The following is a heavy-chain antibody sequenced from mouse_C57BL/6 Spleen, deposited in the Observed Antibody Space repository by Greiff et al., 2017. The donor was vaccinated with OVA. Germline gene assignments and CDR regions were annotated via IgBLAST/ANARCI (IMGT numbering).Heavy chain of an antibody. D-gene: IGHD1-1*01. CDR1: GFTFNTYA. V-gene: IGHV10-3*01. CDR3: VREGPYYYGSSPRWYFDV. Sequence: DVMLVESGGGLVQPKGSLKLSCAASGFTFNTYAMHWVRQAPGKGLEWVARIRSKSSNYATYYADSVKDRFTISRDDSQSMLYLQMNNLKTEDTAMYYCVREGPYYYGSSPRWYFDVWGTGTTVTVSS. CDR2: IRSKSSNYAT. J-gene: IGHJ1*03.